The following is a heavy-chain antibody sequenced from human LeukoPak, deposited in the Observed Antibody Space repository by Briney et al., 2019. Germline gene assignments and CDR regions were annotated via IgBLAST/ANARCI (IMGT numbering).Heavy chain of an antibody. CDR1: GYTFTGYY. J-gene: IGHJ5*02. D-gene: IGHD3-10*01. Sequence: ASVTVSCTASGYTFTGYYMHWVRQAPGQGLEWMGWINPNSGGTNYAQKFQGRVTMTRDTSISTAYMELSSLRSEDTAVYYCARDIYGVSGNLHWFDPWGQGTLVTVSS. CDR2: INPNSGGT. V-gene: IGHV1-2*02. CDR3: ARDIYGVSGNLHWFDP.